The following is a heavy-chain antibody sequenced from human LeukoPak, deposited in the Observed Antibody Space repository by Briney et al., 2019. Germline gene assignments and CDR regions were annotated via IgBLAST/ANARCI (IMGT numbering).Heavy chain of an antibody. CDR2: IYYSGTT. Sequence: SEILSLTCTVSGGSISTYYWSWIRQPPGKGLEWIGYIYYSGTTKYNPSLNSRVTISVDTSKNQFSLKLSSVTAADTAVYYCARVVDTSMIDDAFDIWGQGTMVTVSS. CDR3: ARVVDTSMIDDAFDI. CDR1: GGSISTYY. J-gene: IGHJ3*02. V-gene: IGHV4-59*01. D-gene: IGHD5-18*01.